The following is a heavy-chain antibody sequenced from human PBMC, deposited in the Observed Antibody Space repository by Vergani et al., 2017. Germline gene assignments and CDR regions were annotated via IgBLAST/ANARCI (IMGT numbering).Heavy chain of an antibody. V-gene: IGHV3-7*01. CDR3: ARRADYLDY. CDR1: GFIFSHYW. D-gene: IGHD1-26*01. J-gene: IGHJ4*02. Sequence: EVQLVESGGGLVQPGGSLRLSCAASGFIFSHYWMSWVRQAPGKGLEWVANINQDGSEKYYVDSVKGRFTISRDNAKNSLYLQMNSLRAEDTAVYYCARRADYLDYWGQGTLVTVSS. CDR2: INQDGSEK.